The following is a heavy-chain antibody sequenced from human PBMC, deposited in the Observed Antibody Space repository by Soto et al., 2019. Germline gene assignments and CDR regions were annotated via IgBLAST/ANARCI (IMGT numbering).Heavy chain of an antibody. CDR1: GDAFTSYD. CDR3: ARGLSSLVRGPSGY. Sequence: ASVKVSSKASGDAFTSYDMNWVRQATGQGLEWMGWMNPNSGNTGYAQKFQGRVTMTRNTSISTAYMELSSLRSEDTAVYYCARGLSSLVRGPSGYWGQGTLVTVSS. D-gene: IGHD3-10*01. V-gene: IGHV1-8*01. J-gene: IGHJ4*02. CDR2: MNPNSGNT.